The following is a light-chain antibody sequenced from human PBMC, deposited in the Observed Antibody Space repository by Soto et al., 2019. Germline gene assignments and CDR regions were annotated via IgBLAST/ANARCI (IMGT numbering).Light chain of an antibody. V-gene: IGKV3-20*01. CDR2: GAS. J-gene: IGKJ3*01. Sequence: EIVLTQSPGTLSLSPGERATLSCRASQTVSSNYLAWYQQKPGQAPSLLIYGASSRATGIPDRFSGSGSGTDFTLTISRLEPEDFAVYYCQQFSSSPGFAFGPGTRVDIK. CDR3: QQFSSSPGFA. CDR1: QTVSSNY.